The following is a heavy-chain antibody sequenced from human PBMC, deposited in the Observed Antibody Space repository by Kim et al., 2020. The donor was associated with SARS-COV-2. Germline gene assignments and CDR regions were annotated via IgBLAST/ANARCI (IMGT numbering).Heavy chain of an antibody. J-gene: IGHJ4*02. CDR3: AKQYVDY. Sequence: GTTHYTDSVKGRFTISRDDSKNTLYLQMNSLRAEDTAIYYCAKQYVDYWGQGTLVTVSS. CDR2: GTT. V-gene: IGHV3-23*01.